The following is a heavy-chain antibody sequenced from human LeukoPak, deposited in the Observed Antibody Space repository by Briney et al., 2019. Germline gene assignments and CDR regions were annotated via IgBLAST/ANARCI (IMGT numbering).Heavy chain of an antibody. Sequence: PSETLSLTCAVYGGSFSGYYWSWIRQPPGKGLEWIGEINHSGSTNYNPSLKSRVTISVDTSKNQFSLKLSSVTAADTAVYYCARAHIVVVPAALSTVYYYYYMDVWGKGTTVTVSS. D-gene: IGHD2-2*01. J-gene: IGHJ6*03. CDR3: ARAHIVVVPAALSTVYYYYYMDV. V-gene: IGHV4-34*01. CDR2: INHSGST. CDR1: GGSFSGYY.